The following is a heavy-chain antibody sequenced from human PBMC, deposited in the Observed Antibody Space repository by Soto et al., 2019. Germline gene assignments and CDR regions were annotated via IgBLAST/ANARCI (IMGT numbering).Heavy chain of an antibody. D-gene: IGHD3-10*01. CDR2: ISGDGINT. V-gene: IGHV3-30*03. CDR3: ARGNLSFDFDS. Sequence: QIQLVESGGDVVQPGRSLRLSGAASGFNFGFFGMHWVRQAPGKGLEWVAFISGDGINTHYADSVRGRFTLSRDYSKKTMYLQMDTLREDDTALYYCARGNLSFDFDSWGQGTLVTVSS. CDR1: GFNFGFFG. J-gene: IGHJ4*02.